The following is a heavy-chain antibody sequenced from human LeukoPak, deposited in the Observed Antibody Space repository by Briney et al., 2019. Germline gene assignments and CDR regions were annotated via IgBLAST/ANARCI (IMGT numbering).Heavy chain of an antibody. V-gene: IGHV3-30-3*01. Sequence: GGSLRLSRAASGFTFNTYVMHWVRQAPGKGLEWVAGLSQDGSNQYYADSVKGRFTISRDNSKNTLYVQMNSLTIDDTAVYFCAREANAFDIWGQGTMVTVSS. CDR1: GFTFNTYV. CDR2: LSQDGSNQ. CDR3: AREANAFDI. J-gene: IGHJ3*02.